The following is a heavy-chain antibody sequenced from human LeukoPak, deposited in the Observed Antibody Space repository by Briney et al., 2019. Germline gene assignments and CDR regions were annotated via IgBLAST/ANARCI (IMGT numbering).Heavy chain of an antibody. J-gene: IGHJ1*01. CDR1: GFTFNSYS. Sequence: PGGSLRLSCAASGFTFNSYSMNWVRQAPGKGLEWVSAISNTGGSTYYADSVKGRFTISRDKSKNTLSLQMNSLRAEDTAVYYCAQQVGYCSSGSCYFTYWGQGTLVTVSS. CDR3: AQQVGYCSSGSCYFTY. CDR2: ISNTGGST. D-gene: IGHD2-15*01. V-gene: IGHV3-23*01.